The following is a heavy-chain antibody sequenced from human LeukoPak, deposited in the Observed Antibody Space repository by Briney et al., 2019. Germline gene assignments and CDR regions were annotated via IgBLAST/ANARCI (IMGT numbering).Heavy chain of an antibody. CDR2: ISWNSGSI. CDR1: GFTFDDYA. J-gene: IGHJ4*02. D-gene: IGHD3-22*01. V-gene: IGHV3-9*01. CDR3: ARVRGKYYYDSSGHSELDYFDY. Sequence: GGSLRLSCAASGFTFDDYAMHWVRQAPGKGLEWVSGISWNSGSIGYADSVKGRFTISRDNAKNSLYLEMNSLRAEDTALYYCARVRGKYYYDSSGHSELDYFDYWGQGTLVTVSS.